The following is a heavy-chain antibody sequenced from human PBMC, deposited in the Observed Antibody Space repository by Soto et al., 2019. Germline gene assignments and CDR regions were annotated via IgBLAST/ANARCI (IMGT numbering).Heavy chain of an antibody. CDR1: GFTFSSYS. CDR2: ISSSSSYI. V-gene: IGHV3-21*01. J-gene: IGHJ6*03. Sequence: GGSLRLSCAASGFTFSSYSMNWVRQAPGKGLEWVSSISSSSSYIYYADSVKGRFTISRDNAKNSLYLQMNSLRAEDTAVYYCARDGYCSRTSCRYYYYYYMDVWGKGTTVTVSS. D-gene: IGHD2-2*03. CDR3: ARDGYCSRTSCRYYYYYYMDV.